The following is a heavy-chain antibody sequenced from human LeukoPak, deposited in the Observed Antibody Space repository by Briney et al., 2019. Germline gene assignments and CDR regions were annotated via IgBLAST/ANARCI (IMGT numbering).Heavy chain of an antibody. D-gene: IGHD5-18*01. Sequence: GGSLRLSCAASGLTFSSYAMRWARPAPGKGLEWVSAIIGSGGSTYYAVSVKGRFTISRDNANSSLYLQMNSLRDEDTAVYYCARGDVDTADPFDYWGQGTLVTVS. V-gene: IGHV3-23*01. J-gene: IGHJ4*02. CDR3: ARGDVDTADPFDY. CDR1: GLTFSSYA. CDR2: IIGSGGST.